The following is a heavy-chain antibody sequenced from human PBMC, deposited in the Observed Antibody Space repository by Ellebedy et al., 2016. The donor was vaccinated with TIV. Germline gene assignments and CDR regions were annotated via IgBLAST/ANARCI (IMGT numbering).Heavy chain of an antibody. CDR1: GYNFTIYW. Sequence: GESLKISCKGSGYNFTIYWIAWVRQMPGKGLEWMGIIYPGDSDTRYSPSFQGQVTISADKSINTAYLQWSSLKASDTAMYYCARQNGGYYYAMDVWGQGTTVTVSS. CDR2: IYPGDSDT. V-gene: IGHV5-51*01. D-gene: IGHD4-23*01. CDR3: ARQNGGYYYAMDV. J-gene: IGHJ6*02.